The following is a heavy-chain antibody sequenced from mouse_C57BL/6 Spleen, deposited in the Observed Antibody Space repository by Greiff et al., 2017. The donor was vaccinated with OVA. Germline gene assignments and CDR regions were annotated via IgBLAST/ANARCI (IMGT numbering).Heavy chain of an antibody. Sequence: ESGPGLVKPSQSLSLTCSVTGYSITSGYYWNWIRQFPGNKLEWMGYISYDGSNNYNPSLKNRISITRDTSKNQFFLKLNSVTTEDTATYYCARGGGFVDYWGQGTSVTVSS. J-gene: IGHJ4*01. CDR3: ARGGGFVDY. D-gene: IGHD3-1*01. CDR1: GYSITSGYY. CDR2: ISYDGSN. V-gene: IGHV3-6*01.